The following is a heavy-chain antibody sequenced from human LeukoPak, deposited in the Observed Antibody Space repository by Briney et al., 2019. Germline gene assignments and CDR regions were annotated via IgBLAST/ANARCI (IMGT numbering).Heavy chain of an antibody. CDR3: AKSLSGYSYGNWFDP. V-gene: IGHV3-30*18. CDR2: ISYDGSNK. Sequence: GGSLRLSCAASGFTFSSYGMHWVRQAPGKGLEWVAVISYDGSNKYYADSVKGRFTISRDNSKNTLYLQMNSLRAEDTAVYYCAKSLSGYSYGNWFDPWGQGTLVTVSS. CDR1: GFTFSSYG. J-gene: IGHJ5*02. D-gene: IGHD5-18*01.